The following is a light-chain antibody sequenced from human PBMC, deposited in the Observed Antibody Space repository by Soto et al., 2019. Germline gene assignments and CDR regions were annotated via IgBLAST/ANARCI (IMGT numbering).Light chain of an antibody. J-gene: IGKJ1*01. CDR3: QQYGSSPQT. Sequence: DIVLTQSPGTLSLSPGERATLSCRASQSVSSSYLVWYQQKPGQAPRLLIYGVSNRATGIPDRFSGSGSGTDFTLTISRLEPEDFAVYYCQQYGSSPQTFGQGTKVDIK. V-gene: IGKV3-20*01. CDR1: QSVSSSY. CDR2: GVS.